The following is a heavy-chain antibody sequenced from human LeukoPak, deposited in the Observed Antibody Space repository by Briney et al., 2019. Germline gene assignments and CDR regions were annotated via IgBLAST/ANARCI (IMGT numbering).Heavy chain of an antibody. D-gene: IGHD6-19*01. CDR2: LSDSGGST. V-gene: IGHV3-23*01. CDR3: APAEYSSGWYAY. Sequence: GGSLRLSCAVSGLTLSNYGMSWVRQAPGKGLEWVAGLSDSGGSTNYADSVKGRFTISRDNSKNTLYLQMNSLRAEDTAVYYCAPAEYSSGWYAYWGQGTLVTVSS. CDR1: GLTLSNYG. J-gene: IGHJ4*02.